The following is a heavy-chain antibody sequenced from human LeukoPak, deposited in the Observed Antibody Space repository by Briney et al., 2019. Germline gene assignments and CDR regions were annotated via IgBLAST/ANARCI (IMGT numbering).Heavy chain of an antibody. V-gene: IGHV4-38-2*02. J-gene: IGHJ4*02. CDR3: ARDLRYYETSTGWPFEY. CDR2: IYHSGTT. CDR1: GDSLSSGYY. Sequence: SETLSLTCTVSGDSLSSGYYWGWIRQSPGKGLEWIGSIYHSGTTYYNPSLNSRVTMSVDKSKNQFSLKLTSVTAADTAVYFCARDLRYYETSTGWPFEYWGQGTLVTVSS. D-gene: IGHD3-9*01.